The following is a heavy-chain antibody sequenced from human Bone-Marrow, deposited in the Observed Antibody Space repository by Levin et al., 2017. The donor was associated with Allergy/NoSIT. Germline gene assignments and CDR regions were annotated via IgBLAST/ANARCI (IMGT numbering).Heavy chain of an antibody. V-gene: IGHV3-15*01. Sequence: GESLKISCEASGLTFSDSWMSWVRQAPGKGLEWVGRIRSTLDGGTADLAAPGKGRFSISRDDSKNMLYLQMNSLKTEDTAVYYCISGAFTYGYCGREYWGQGTLVIVSS. CDR2: IRSTLDGGTA. D-gene: IGHD2-21*01. CDR3: ISGAFTYGYCGREY. J-gene: IGHJ4*02. CDR1: GLTFSDSW.